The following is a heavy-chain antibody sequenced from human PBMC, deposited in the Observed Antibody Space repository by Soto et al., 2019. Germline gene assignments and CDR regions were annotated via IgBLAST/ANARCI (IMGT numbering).Heavy chain of an antibody. CDR2: IYHSGST. V-gene: IGHV4-30-2*01. J-gene: IGHJ5*02. D-gene: IGHD6-13*01. CDR1: GGSISSGGYS. CDR3: ARGNIGSAAGTFSNWFDP. Sequence: PSETLSLTCAVSGGSISSGGYSWSWIRQPPGKGLEWIGYIYHSGSTYYNPSLKSRVTISVDRSKNQFSLKLSSVTAADTAVYYCARGNIGSAAGTFSNWFDPWGQGTLVTVSS.